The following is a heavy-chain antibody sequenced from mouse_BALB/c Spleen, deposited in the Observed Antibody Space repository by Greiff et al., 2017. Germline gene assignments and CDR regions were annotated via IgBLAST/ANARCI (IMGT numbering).Heavy chain of an antibody. V-gene: IGHV1-4*01. Sequence: QVQLQQSGAELARPGASVKMSCKASGYTFTSYTMHWVKQRPGQGLEWIGYINPSSGYTNYNQKFKDKATLTADKSSSTAYMQLSSLTSEDSAVYYCARYDYGTTFYAMDYWGQGTSVTVSS. D-gene: IGHD2-4*01. J-gene: IGHJ4*01. CDR2: INPSSGYT. CDR3: ARYDYGTTFYAMDY. CDR1: GYTFTSYT.